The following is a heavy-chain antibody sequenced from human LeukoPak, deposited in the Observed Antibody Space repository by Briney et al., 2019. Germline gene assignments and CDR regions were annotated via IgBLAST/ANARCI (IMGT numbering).Heavy chain of an antibody. CDR2: MSSGSRYI. CDR3: ARDRPTGASRLFVVQ. D-gene: IGHD2-15*01. Sequence: GGSLRLSCAASGFTFSNYGMHWVRQAPGKGLEWVSSMSSGSRYIYYADSVRGRFTISRDNAKNSLYLLMNSLRAEDTAVYYCARDRPTGASRLFVVQWGQGTLVTVSS. CDR1: GFTFSNYG. V-gene: IGHV3-21*01. J-gene: IGHJ4*02.